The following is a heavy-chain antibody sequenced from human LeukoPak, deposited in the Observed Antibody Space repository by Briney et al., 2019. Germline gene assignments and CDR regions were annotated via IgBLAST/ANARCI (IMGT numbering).Heavy chain of an antibody. CDR2: IYYSGNK. CDR1: GASITSSSYY. V-gene: IGHV4-39*02. CDR3: ARDLGD. Sequence: SETLSLTCTVSGASITSSSYYWGWIRQPPGKGLEYIGTIYYSGNKYYNPSLSSRVTISVDTSKNQFSLRLYSVTAADTAVYYCARDLGDWGQGTLVTVSS. J-gene: IGHJ4*02.